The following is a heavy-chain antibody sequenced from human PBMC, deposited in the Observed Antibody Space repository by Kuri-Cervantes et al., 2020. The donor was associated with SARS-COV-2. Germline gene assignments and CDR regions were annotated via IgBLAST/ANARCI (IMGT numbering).Heavy chain of an antibody. V-gene: IGHV3-7*01. D-gene: IGHD2-2*01. Sequence: GGSLRLSCAASGFTFSSYWMSWVRQAPGKGLEWVANIKQDGSEKYYVDSVKGRFTISRDNAKNSLYLQMNSLRAEDTAVYYCANLEGRVVVVPAAFDAFDIWGQGTMVTVSS. CDR1: GFTFSSYW. J-gene: IGHJ3*02. CDR3: ANLEGRVVVVPAAFDAFDI. CDR2: IKQDGSEK.